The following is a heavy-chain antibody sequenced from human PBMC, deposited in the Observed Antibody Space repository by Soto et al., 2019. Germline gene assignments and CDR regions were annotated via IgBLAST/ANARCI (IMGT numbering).Heavy chain of an antibody. CDR2: INPNSGGT. D-gene: IGHD5-12*01. CDR1: GYTFTGYY. J-gene: IGHJ4*02. CDR3: ARDNGGYDYYFDY. V-gene: IGHV1-2*02. Sequence: ASVQVSCQSSGYTFTGYYMHWVRQAPGQGLEWMGWINPNSGGTNYAQKFQGRVTMTRDTSISTAYMELSRLRSDDTAVYYCARDNGGYDYYFDYWGQGTLVTVSS.